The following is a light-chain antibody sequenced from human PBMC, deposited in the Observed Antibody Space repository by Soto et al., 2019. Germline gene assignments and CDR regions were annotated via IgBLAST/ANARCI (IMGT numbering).Light chain of an antibody. V-gene: IGKV1-5*01. J-gene: IGKJ4*01. Sequence: DIQMTQSPSTLSASVGDRVTITCRASQSISSWLAWYQQKPGKAPNLLIYDASSLEGGVPSRFSGSGSGTEFTLTLSSLQPDDFAAYYCQQYNSYSVTFGGGTKVEIK. CDR3: QQYNSYSVT. CDR1: QSISSW. CDR2: DAS.